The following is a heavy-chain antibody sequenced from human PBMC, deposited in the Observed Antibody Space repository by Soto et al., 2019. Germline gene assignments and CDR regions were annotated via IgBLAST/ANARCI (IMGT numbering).Heavy chain of an antibody. CDR3: ARDPPPPDY. J-gene: IGHJ4*02. CDR2: ISAYKGNT. V-gene: IGHV1-18*01. Sequence: QVQLVQSGAEVKKPGASVKVSCKASGYTFASYAISWMRQTPGQGLEWMGWISAYKGNTNYAQKLQGRVTMTTVTSTSTAYMELRSLGSDDTAVYYCARDPPPPDYWGQGTLVTVSS. CDR1: GYTFASYA.